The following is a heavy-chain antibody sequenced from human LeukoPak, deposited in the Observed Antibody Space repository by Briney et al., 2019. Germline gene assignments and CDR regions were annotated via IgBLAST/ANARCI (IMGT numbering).Heavy chain of an antibody. CDR2: IYHSGST. CDR1: GYSISSGYY. CDR3: ARDAGRIAVAGEGTDY. D-gene: IGHD6-19*01. V-gene: IGHV4-38-2*02. J-gene: IGHJ4*02. Sequence: KSSETLSLTCTVSGYSISSGYYWGWIRQPPGKGLEWIGSIYHSGSTYYNPSLKSRVTISVDTSKNQFSLKLSSVTAADTAVYYCARDAGRIAVAGEGTDYWGQGTLVTVSS.